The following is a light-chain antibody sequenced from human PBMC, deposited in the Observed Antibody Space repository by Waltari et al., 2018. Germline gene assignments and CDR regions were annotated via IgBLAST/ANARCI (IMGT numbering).Light chain of an antibody. CDR2: KAS. CDR3: QQCNTYS. J-gene: IGKJ1*01. V-gene: IGKV1-5*03. Sequence: DIQMTQSPSTLSASVGDRVTITCRASQSINSWLAWYQQKPGKAPKLLIYKASTLESGVPSRFSGSGSGTEFTLTISGLQPDDFATYYCQQCNTYSFGQVTKVEIK. CDR1: QSINSW.